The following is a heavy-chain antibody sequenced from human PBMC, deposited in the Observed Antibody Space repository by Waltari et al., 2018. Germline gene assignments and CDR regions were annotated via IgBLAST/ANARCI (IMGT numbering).Heavy chain of an antibody. Sequence: VQLVESGGGLVQPGGSLSLSCEASGSTFLTYWMCWVRQVTGKGLVWVSTITSDGSRTRYADSVKGRFTISRDNAKNTLYLQTNSLRAEDTAVYYCASHRPGGYGMDVWGHGTTVTVSS. CDR3: ASHRPGGYGMDV. CDR2: ITSDGSRT. V-gene: IGHV3-74*01. D-gene: IGHD2-15*01. CDR1: GSTFLTYW. J-gene: IGHJ6*02.